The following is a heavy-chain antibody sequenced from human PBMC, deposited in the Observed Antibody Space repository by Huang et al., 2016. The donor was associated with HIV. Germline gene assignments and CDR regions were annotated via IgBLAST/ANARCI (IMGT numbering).Heavy chain of an antibody. Sequence: QVQLQESGPGLVKPSETLSLTCTVSGGSISSYYWSWIRQPPGKGLEWIGYIYYSGSTNYNPSFQSRVTISVDTSKNQFSLKRSSVTAADTAVYYCARRSSPGRYFDYWGQGTLVTVSS. D-gene: IGHD6-13*01. V-gene: IGHV4-59*01. CDR1: GGSISSYY. CDR2: IYYSGST. CDR3: ARRSSPGRYFDY. J-gene: IGHJ4*02.